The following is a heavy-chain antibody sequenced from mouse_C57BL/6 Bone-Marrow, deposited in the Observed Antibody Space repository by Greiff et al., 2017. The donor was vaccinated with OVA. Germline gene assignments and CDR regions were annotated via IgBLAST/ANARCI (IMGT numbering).Heavy chain of an antibody. J-gene: IGHJ3*01. Sequence: EVHLVESGGGLVQPGGSLKLSCAASGFTFSDYYMYWVRQTPEKRLEWVAYISNGGGSTYYPDTVKGRFTISRDNAKNSLDLQMSRLKSEDTAMYYCARHGYYGSPFAYWGQGTLVTVSA. CDR1: GFTFSDYY. D-gene: IGHD1-1*01. CDR3: ARHGYYGSPFAY. V-gene: IGHV5-12*01. CDR2: ISNGGGST.